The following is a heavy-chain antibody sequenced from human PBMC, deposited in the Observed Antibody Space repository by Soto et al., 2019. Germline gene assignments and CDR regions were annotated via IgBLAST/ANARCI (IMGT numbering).Heavy chain of an antibody. V-gene: IGHV1-3*01. CDR2: MNAGVGNT. CDR1: GYTFTDYA. Sequence: HVELVQSGADVKKPGASVTISCKASGYTFTDYALHWVRQAPGQRLEWMGWMNAGVGNTLYSQKFQGRITITRDTXXXXXXXXXNSLKSEDTAIYYCARDTGYTFGSLNYWGPGTLVTVSS. D-gene: IGHD5-18*01. CDR3: ARDTGYTFGSLNY. J-gene: IGHJ4*02.